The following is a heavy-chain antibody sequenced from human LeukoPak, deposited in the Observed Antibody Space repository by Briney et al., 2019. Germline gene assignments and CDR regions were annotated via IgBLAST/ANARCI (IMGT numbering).Heavy chain of an antibody. Sequence: GGSLRLSCAASGFNFGAFSMGWVRQAPGKGLEWVSGISGNGDATYYADSVRGRFTISRDNSKNTLYLQMNSLRAEDTAVYYCAKDVVRSQGSNYYYKDVWGKGTTVTVSS. J-gene: IGHJ6*03. V-gene: IGHV3-23*01. CDR2: ISGNGDAT. CDR3: AKDVVRSQGSNYYYKDV. D-gene: IGHD2-15*01. CDR1: GFNFGAFS.